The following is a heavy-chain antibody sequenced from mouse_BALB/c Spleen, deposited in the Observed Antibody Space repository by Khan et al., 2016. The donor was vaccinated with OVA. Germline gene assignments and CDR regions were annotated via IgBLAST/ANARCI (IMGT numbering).Heavy chain of an antibody. D-gene: IGHD2-4*01. CDR3: ARRGDYDGWYFDV. CDR2: IYPGDGDT. J-gene: IGHJ1*01. Sequence: VELVESGAELARPGASVKLSCKASGYTFTSYWMQWVKQRPGQGLEWIGAIYPGDGDTRYTQKFKGTATLTADKSSSTAYMQLSSLASEDSAVYYCARRGDYDGWYFDVWGAGTTVTVSS. V-gene: IGHV1-87*01. CDR1: GYTFTSYW.